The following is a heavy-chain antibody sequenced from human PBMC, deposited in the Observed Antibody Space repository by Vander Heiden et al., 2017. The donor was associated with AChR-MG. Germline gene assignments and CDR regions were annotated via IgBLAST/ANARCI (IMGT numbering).Heavy chain of an antibody. V-gene: IGHV3-23*01. CDR2: ISGGGDST. D-gene: IGHD2-21*02. CDR3: AMTSGGDWRVIDD. CDR1: GFTFSSYA. Sequence: EVQLLESGGALVQPGGSLRLSCAASGFTFSSYAMSWVRQGKGMGRVCVSAISGGGDSTYDPVSGKVRFTIARNKTKIMLQLQMNTMRADDTALYDNAMTSGGDWRVIDDWGQGTPVTVSA. J-gene: IGHJ4*02.